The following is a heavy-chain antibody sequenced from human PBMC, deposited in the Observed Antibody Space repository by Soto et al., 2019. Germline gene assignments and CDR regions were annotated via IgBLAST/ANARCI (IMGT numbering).Heavy chain of an antibody. J-gene: IGHJ6*02. CDR2: ISGPSIYI. CDR3: ARGFRNGFTV. V-gene: IGHV3-21*01. D-gene: IGHD2-8*01. Sequence: EVQLVESGGGLVKPGGYLRLSCVASGFTFRGYGINWFRQAPGKGLEWVSYISGPSIYIYYSDSVKGRFTISRDNAKSAVYLQMNSLRAEDTAVYYCARGFRNGFTVWGQGTTVSVSS. CDR1: GFTFRGYG.